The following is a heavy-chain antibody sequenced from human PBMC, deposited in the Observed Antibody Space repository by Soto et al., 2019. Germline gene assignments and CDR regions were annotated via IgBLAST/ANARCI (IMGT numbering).Heavy chain of an antibody. CDR3: ARVIGGWYYFDY. V-gene: IGHV1-3*01. D-gene: IGHD6-19*01. CDR1: GYTFTSYA. Sequence: QVQLVQSGAEVKKPGASVKVSCKASGYTFTSYAMHWVRQAPGQRLEWMGWINPGNGNTKYSQKFQGRVTITRDTSASTAYMELSSLRSEDTAVYYCARVIGGWYYFDYWGQGTLVTVSS. CDR2: INPGNGNT. J-gene: IGHJ4*02.